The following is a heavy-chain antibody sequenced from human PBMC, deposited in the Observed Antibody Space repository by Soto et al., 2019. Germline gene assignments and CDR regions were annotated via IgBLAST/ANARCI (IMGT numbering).Heavy chain of an antibody. CDR1: GFTLSSYW. V-gene: IGHV3-7*01. J-gene: IGHJ4*02. CDR2: IKQDGSEK. D-gene: IGHD1-1*01. CDR3: ARSNWAAFDY. Sequence: EVQLVESGGGLVQPGGSLRLSCAASGFTLSSYWMSWVRQAPGKGLEWVANIKQDGSEKYYVDSVKGRFTISRDNAKNSLYLQMHSLRAEDTAVYYCARSNWAAFDYWGQGTLVTVSS.